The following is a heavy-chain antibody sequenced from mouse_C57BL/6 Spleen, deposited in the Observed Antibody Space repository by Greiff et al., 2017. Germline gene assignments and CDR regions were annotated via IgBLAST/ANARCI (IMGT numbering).Heavy chain of an antibody. D-gene: IGHD1-1*01. CDR1: GFTFSSYA. J-gene: IGHJ3*01. CDR3: ARDYGSSLFAY. CDR2: ISDGGSYT. Sequence: EVHLVESGGGLVKPGGSLKLSCAASGFTFSSYAMSWVRQTPEKRLEWVATISDGGSYTYYPDNVKGRFTISRDNAKNNLYLQMSHLKSEDTAMYYCARDYGSSLFAYWGQGTLVTVSA. V-gene: IGHV5-4*01.